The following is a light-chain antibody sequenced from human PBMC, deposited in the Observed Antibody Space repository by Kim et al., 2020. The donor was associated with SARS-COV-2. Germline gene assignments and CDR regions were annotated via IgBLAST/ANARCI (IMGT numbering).Light chain of an antibody. CDR2: VGAGGIVG. V-gene: IGLV9-49*01. CDR1: SGYSNYK. Sequence: CTLSSGYSNYKVDWYQQRPGKGPRFVMRVGAGGIVGSKGDGIPDRFSVLGSGLNRYLTIKNIQEEDESDYHCGADHGSGSNFVWAVFGGGTQLTVL. CDR3: GADHGSGSNFVWAV. J-gene: IGLJ3*02.